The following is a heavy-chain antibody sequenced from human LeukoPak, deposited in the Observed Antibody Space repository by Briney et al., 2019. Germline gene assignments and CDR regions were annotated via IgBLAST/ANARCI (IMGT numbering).Heavy chain of an antibody. CDR2: IYPGDSAT. D-gene: IGHD2-2*01. CDR1: GYSFTSYW. J-gene: IGHJ6*03. CDR3: ARTAPNCSSTSCYLGYYYYMDV. V-gene: IGHV5-51*01. Sequence: HGESLKISCKGSGYSFTSYWIGWVRQMPGKGLEWMGIIYPGDSATRYSPSFQGQVTISADKSISTAYLQWSSLKASDTAMYYCARTAPNCSSTSCYLGYYYYMDVWGKGTTVTVSS.